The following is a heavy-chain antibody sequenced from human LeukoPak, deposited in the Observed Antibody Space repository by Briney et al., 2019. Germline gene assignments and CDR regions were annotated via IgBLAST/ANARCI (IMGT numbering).Heavy chain of an antibody. CDR2: IYYSGST. CDR1: GGSISSSSYY. CDR3: ARSVLRYFDWPRGDAFDI. D-gene: IGHD3-9*01. J-gene: IGHJ3*02. V-gene: IGHV4-39*01. Sequence: TSETLSLTCTVSGGSISSSSYYWRWIRQPPGKGLEWIGSIYYSGSTYYNPSLKSRVTISVDTSKNQFSLKLSSVTAADTAVYYCARSVLRYFDWPRGDAFDIWGQGTMVTVSS.